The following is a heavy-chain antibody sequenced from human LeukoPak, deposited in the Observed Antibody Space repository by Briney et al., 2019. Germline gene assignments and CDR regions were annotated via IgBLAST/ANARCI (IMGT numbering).Heavy chain of an antibody. Sequence: VGALRLSCGGSGFTFNDAWMSWGPHAPGEGLEWVCRIKDNGAGGTTDFAAPVDGRFTISRDASKSTLYMDMNSLKTEEPAVYYWATTRRGDGIGYWRQGTLVTVSP. D-gene: IGHD2-21*02. CDR2: IKDNGAGGTT. CDR3: ATTRRGDGIGY. CDR1: GFTFNDAW. V-gene: IGHV3-15*01. J-gene: IGHJ4*02.